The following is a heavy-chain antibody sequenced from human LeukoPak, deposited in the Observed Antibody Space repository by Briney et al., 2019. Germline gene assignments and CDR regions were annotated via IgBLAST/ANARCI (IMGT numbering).Heavy chain of an antibody. CDR2: IYSGDTT. D-gene: IGHD6-13*01. CDR1: GFTVGSNY. Sequence: GGSLRLSCAASGFTVGSNYMSWVRQAPGKGLEWVSLIYSGDTTYYADSVKGRFTISRDNSKNTLYLQMNSLRAEDTAVYYCARALAAAGNFDYWGQGTLVTVSS. V-gene: IGHV3-53*01. CDR3: ARALAAAGNFDY. J-gene: IGHJ4*02.